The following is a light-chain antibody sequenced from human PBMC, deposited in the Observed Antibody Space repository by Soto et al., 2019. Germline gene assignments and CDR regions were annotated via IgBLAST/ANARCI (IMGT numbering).Light chain of an antibody. V-gene: IGLV2-8*01. J-gene: IGLJ1*01. CDR3: ASYAGTKLFV. Sequence: SVLTQPPSASGSPAQSLTISCTGTSSDVGFYNFVSWYQQRPGKAPKLVIYEVTKRPSGVPDRFSGSKSGSTASLTVSGLQADDEAEYYCASYAGTKLFVFGSGTKVTVL. CDR2: EVT. CDR1: SSDVGFYNF.